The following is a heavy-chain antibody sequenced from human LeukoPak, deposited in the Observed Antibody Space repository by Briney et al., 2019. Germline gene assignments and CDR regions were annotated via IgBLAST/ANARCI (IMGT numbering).Heavy chain of an antibody. Sequence: SETLSLTCTVSGGSISSSGFYWGWIRQPPGMGLEWIGSIYYSGSTYYNPSLKSQVSISIDTSKNQFSLRLTSVTAADTAVYYCARQTGSGLFILPGGQGTLVTVSS. J-gene: IGHJ4*02. D-gene: IGHD3/OR15-3a*01. V-gene: IGHV4-39*01. CDR3: ARQTGSGLFILP. CDR2: IYYSGST. CDR1: GGSISSSGFY.